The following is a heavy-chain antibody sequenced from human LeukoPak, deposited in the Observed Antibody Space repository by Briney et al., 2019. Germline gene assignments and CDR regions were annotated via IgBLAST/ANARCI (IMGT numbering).Heavy chain of an antibody. J-gene: IGHJ3*02. V-gene: IGHV1-69*13. Sequence: GASVKVSCKASGGTFSSYAISWVRQAPGQGLEWMGGIIPIFGTANYAQKFQGRVTITADESTSTAYMELSSLRSEDTAVCYCARALGIAFDIWGQGTMVTVSS. CDR3: ARALGIAFDI. CDR2: IIPIFGTA. CDR1: GGTFSSYA. D-gene: IGHD6-13*01.